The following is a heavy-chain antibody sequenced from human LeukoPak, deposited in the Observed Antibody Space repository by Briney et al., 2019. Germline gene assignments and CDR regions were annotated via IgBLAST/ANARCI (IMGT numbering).Heavy chain of an antibody. D-gene: IGHD3-22*01. CDR1: GFTFSSYW. J-gene: IGHJ4*02. CDR3: ARGTYYYDSSGYYFDY. Sequence: PGGSLRLSCAASGFTFSSYWMSWVRQAPGKGLEWVANIKQDGSEKFYVDSVKGRFTISRDNAKTSLYLQMNSLRAEDTAVYYCARGTYYYDSSGYYFDYWGQGTLVTVSS. V-gene: IGHV3-7*01. CDR2: IKQDGSEK.